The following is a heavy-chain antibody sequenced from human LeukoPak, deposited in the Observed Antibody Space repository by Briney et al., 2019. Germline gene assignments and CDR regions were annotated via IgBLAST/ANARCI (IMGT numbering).Heavy chain of an antibody. Sequence: GGSLRLCCAASGSTFSSYSMNWVRQAPGKGLEWVSFISSSSGYIYYADSVKGRFTISRDNAKNSLYLQMNSLRAEDTAVYYCARVWFGESGWFDPWGQGTLVTVSS. CDR2: ISSSSGYI. CDR1: GSTFSSYS. D-gene: IGHD3-10*01. J-gene: IGHJ5*02. CDR3: ARVWFGESGWFDP. V-gene: IGHV3-21*01.